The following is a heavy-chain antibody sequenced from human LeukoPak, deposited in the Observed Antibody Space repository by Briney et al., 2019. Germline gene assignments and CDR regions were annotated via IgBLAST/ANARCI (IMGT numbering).Heavy chain of an antibody. J-gene: IGHJ1*01. CDR3: AKEDSSGLVTLGTFQR. CDR2: ISSSGTYI. D-gene: IGHD6-19*01. CDR1: GFTFSTYG. V-gene: IGHV3-21*06. Sequence: GGSLRLSCAVSGFTFSTYGMSWVRQTPGKGLEWVSSISSSGTYIYHADSVKGRFTISRDNAKNSLYLHINSLRAEDTAVYYCAKEDSSGLVTLGTFQRWGQGTLVTVSS.